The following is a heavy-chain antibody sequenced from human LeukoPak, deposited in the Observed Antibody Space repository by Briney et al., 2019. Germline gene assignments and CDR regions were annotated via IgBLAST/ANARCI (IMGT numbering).Heavy chain of an antibody. CDR1: GYTLTGYY. V-gene: IGHV1-2*02. Sequence: ASVKASCKASGYTLTGYYMHWVRQAPGQGLEWMGWINPNSGGTNYAQKFQGRVTMTRDTYISTAYMELSRLRSDDTAVYCCARSRDVDTAMASWGQGTLVTVSS. J-gene: IGHJ4*02. D-gene: IGHD5-18*01. CDR3: ARSRDVDTAMAS. CDR2: INPNSGGT.